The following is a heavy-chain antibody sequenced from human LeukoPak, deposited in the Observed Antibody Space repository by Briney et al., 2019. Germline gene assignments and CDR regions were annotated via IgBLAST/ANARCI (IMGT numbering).Heavy chain of an antibody. D-gene: IGHD6-13*01. CDR3: ARGGSSWFYLFDY. CDR1: GFTFSSYW. Sequence: PGGSLRLSCAASGFTFSSYWMSWVRQPPGKGLEWIASIYYSGSTYYNPSLKSRVTISVDTSKNQFSLKLSSVTAADTAVYYCARGGSSWFYLFDYWGQGSLVTVSS. V-gene: IGHV4-39*01. CDR2: IYYSGST. J-gene: IGHJ4*02.